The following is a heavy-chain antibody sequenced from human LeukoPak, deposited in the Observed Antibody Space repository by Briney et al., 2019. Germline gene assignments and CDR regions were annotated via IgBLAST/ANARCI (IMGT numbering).Heavy chain of an antibody. CDR2: ISANNGDT. Sequence: ASVKVSCKASGYTFTSYGISWVRQAPGQGLEWMGWISANNGDTNYVQKLQGRVTMTTDTSTSTAYMEVRSLRSDDSAVYYCARGTIDYYYYMDVWGNGTTVTVSS. J-gene: IGHJ6*03. V-gene: IGHV1-18*01. D-gene: IGHD1-7*01. CDR3: ARGTIDYYYYMDV. CDR1: GYTFTSYG.